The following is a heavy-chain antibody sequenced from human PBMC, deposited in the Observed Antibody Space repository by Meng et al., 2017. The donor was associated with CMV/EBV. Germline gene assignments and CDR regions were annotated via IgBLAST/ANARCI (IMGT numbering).Heavy chain of an antibody. CDR3: ARAQYSSSCDY. CDR1: GGSISGGEYY. V-gene: IGHV4-30-4*08. D-gene: IGHD6-13*01. J-gene: IGHJ4*02. Sequence: QWQVQEPAPGRVKPAQTMSSAYTVSGGSISGGEYYWSWIRQPPGKGLEWIGYIYYSGSTYYNPSLKSRVTISVDTSKNQFSLKLSSVTAADTAVYYCARAQYSSSCDYWCQGTLVTVSS. CDR2: IYYSGST.